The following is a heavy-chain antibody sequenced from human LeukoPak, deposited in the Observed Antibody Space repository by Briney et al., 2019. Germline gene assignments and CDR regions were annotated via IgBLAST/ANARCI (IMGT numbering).Heavy chain of an antibody. Sequence: PGRSLRLSCAASGFTFSSYGMHWVRQAPGKGLEWVAVISYDGSNKYYADSVKGRFTISRDNSKNTLYLQMNSLRAEDTAVYYCAKDFYGSGSYGGNWFDPWGQGTLVTVSS. CDR2: ISYDGSNK. CDR3: AKDFYGSGSYGGNWFDP. CDR1: GFTFSSYG. D-gene: IGHD3-10*01. J-gene: IGHJ5*02. V-gene: IGHV3-30*18.